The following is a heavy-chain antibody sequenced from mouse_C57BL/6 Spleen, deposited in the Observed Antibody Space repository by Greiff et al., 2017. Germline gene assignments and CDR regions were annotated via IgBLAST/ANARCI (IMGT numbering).Heavy chain of an antibody. J-gene: IGHJ3*01. CDR3: ASPYGNYVWFAY. V-gene: IGHV5-9*01. CDR2: ISGGGGNT. CDR1: GFTFSSYT. Sequence: EVQLVESGGGLVKPGGSLKLSCAASGFTFSSYTMSWVRQTPEKRLEWVATISGGGGNTYYPDSVKGRFTISRDNAKNTLYLQMSSLRSEDTALYYCASPYGNYVWFAYWGQGTMVTVSA. D-gene: IGHD2-1*01.